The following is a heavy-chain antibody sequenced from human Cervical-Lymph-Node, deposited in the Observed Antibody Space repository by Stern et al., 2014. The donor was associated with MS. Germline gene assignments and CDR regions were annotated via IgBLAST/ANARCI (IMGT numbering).Heavy chain of an antibody. CDR2: ISYDGNYK. J-gene: IGHJ4*02. Sequence: VQLVESGGGVVQPGRSLRLSCAASGFKFSNYDMHWVRQAPGKGLEWVAIISYDGNYKYYADSVKGRFSISRDNSKNTLYLQMTSLRAEDTAVYYCAKGKGRGTLAAPYWGQGTLVTVSS. V-gene: IGHV3-30*18. CDR1: GFKFSNYD. D-gene: IGHD1-1*01. CDR3: AKGKGRGTLAAPY.